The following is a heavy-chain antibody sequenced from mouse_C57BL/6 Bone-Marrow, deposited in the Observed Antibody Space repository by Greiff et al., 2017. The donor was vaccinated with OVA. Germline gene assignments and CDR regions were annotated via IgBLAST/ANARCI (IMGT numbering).Heavy chain of an antibody. J-gene: IGHJ1*03. D-gene: IGHD1-1*01. CDR1: GYTFTSYW. CDR3: ARGYGSSYFYWYFDV. CDR2: IHPNSGST. V-gene: IGHV1-64*01. Sequence: QVQLQQPGAELVKPGASVKLSCKASGYTFTSYWMHWVKQRPGQGLEWIGMIHPNSGSTNYNEKFKSKATLTVDKSSSTAYMQLSSLTSEDSAVYYCARGYGSSYFYWYFDVWGKGTTVTVSS.